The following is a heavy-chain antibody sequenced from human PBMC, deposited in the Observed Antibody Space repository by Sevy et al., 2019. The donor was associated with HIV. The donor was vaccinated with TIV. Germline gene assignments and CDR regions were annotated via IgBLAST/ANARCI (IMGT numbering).Heavy chain of an antibody. CDR2: INPNSGGT. Sequence: ASVKVSCKASGYTFTGYYMHWVRQAPGQGLEWMGRINPNSGGTNYAQKFQGRVTMTRDTSISTAYMELSSLRSDDTAVYYCARDHSYYYDSSGYIDYWGQGTLVTVSS. CDR1: GYTFTGYY. V-gene: IGHV1-2*06. J-gene: IGHJ4*02. CDR3: ARDHSYYYDSSGYIDY. D-gene: IGHD3-22*01.